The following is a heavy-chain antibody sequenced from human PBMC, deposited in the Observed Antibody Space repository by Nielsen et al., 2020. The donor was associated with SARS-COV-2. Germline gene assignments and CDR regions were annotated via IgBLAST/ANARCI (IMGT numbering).Heavy chain of an antibody. CDR3: AKDGVVRGDALDL. CDR2: VSASGGST. J-gene: IGHJ3*01. CDR1: GFTLHIYA. V-gene: IGHV3-23*01. Sequence: GESLKISCAASGFTLHIYAMAWVRRAPGRGLQWVTGVSASGGSTYYTDPVKGRFSISRDNSKNTLFLQMHSLRVEDTALYYCAKDGVVRGDALDLWGQGTMVTVSS. D-gene: IGHD3-10*01.